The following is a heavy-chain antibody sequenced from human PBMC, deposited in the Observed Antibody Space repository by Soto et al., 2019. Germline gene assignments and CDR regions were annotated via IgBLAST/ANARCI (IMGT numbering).Heavy chain of an antibody. Sequence: AAVKFSCKASGYTFTSYYMHWVRQAPGQGLEWMGIINPSGGSTSYAQKFQGRVTMTRDTSTSTVYMELSSLRSEDTAVYYCARAVGYYYDSSGYSAGAFDIWGQGTMVTVSS. D-gene: IGHD3-22*01. V-gene: IGHV1-46*01. J-gene: IGHJ3*02. CDR3: ARAVGYYYDSSGYSAGAFDI. CDR1: GYTFTSYY. CDR2: INPSGGST.